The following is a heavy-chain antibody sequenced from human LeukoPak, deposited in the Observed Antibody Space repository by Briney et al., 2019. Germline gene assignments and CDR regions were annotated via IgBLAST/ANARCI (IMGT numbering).Heavy chain of an antibody. CDR1: GFTFSSYA. Sequence: GGSLRLSCAASGFTFSSYAMRWDRQAPGKGLEYVSAIGSNGGSTYYANSVKGRFTISRDNSKNTLYLQMGSLRAEDMAVYYCARDRITGTKSPGFDPWGQGTLVTVSS. CDR2: IGSNGGST. CDR3: ARDRITGTKSPGFDP. V-gene: IGHV3-64*01. J-gene: IGHJ5*02. D-gene: IGHD1-7*01.